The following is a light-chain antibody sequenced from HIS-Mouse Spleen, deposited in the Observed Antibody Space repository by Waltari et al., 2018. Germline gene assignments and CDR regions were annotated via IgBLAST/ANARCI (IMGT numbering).Light chain of an antibody. Sequence: IVMTQSPLSLPVTPGEPASISCRSSQSLLHSNGYNYLDWYLQKPGQSPQLLIYLGSNRASGVLDRFSGSGSGTDFTLKISRVEAEDVGVYYCMQALQTPLTFGGGTKVEIK. V-gene: IGKV2-28*01. CDR2: LGS. CDR1: QSLLHSNGYNY. CDR3: MQALQTPLT. J-gene: IGKJ4*01.